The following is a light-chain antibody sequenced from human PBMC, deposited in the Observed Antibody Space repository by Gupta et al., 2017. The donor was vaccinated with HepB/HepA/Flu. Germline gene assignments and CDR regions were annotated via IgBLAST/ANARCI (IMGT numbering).Light chain of an antibody. CDR2: GAS. V-gene: IGKV3-20*01. CDR3: QQQDSGLPPCT. Sequence: DIVLTQSPGTLSLSPGERDTLSCRASQSVSSSYLAWYQQKPGQAPRLLIYGASGRAPGIRDRFRGSGSGTDFTLTISRRGPEDFAFYYCQQQDSGLPPCTFGQGTKVEIK. J-gene: IGKJ2*02. CDR1: QSVSSSY.